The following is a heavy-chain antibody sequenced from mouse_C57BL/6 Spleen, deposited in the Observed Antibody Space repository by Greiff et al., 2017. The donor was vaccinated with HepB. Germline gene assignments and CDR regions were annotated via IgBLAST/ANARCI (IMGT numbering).Heavy chain of an antibody. D-gene: IGHD1-1*01. Sequence: QVQLQQPGAELVKPGASVKLSCKASGYTFTSYWMHWVKQRPGQGLEWIGMIHPNSGSTNYNEKFKSKATLTVDKSSSTAYMQHSSLTSEDSAVYYCARGWDYGSSWFAYWGQGTLVTVSA. CDR1: GYTFTSYW. CDR3: ARGWDYGSSWFAY. CDR2: IHPNSGST. J-gene: IGHJ3*01. V-gene: IGHV1-64*01.